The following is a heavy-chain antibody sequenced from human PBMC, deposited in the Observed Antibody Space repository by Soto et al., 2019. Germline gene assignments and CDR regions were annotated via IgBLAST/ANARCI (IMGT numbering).Heavy chain of an antibody. D-gene: IGHD6-19*01. CDR2: ISAYNGNT. J-gene: IGHJ6*02. CDR3: ARGLAVAVDYYYGMDV. V-gene: IGHV1-18*01. CDR1: GYTFTSYG. Sequence: QVQLVQSGAEVKKPGASVKVSCKASGYTFTSYGISWVRQAPGQGLEWMGWISAYNGNTNYAQKRQGRVPMTTDTSTSTAYMELRSLRSDDTAVYYCARGLAVAVDYYYGMDVWGQGTTVTVSS.